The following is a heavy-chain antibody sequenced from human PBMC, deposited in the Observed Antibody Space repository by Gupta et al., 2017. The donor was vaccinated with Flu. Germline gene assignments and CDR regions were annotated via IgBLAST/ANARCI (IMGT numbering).Heavy chain of an antibody. J-gene: IGHJ4*02. V-gene: IGHV3-23*01. CDR2: FVNDDST. Sequence: EVHLLESGGGLVQPGGSLRLSCTASGFTFSSYTMNWVRLAPGKGLEWVSAFVNDDSTRYADSVRGRFSVSRDISKSTLYLQMDSLRAEDTGVYYCAPGWDGYNGRLRYWGQGTLVTVSS. CDR1: GFTFSSYT. D-gene: IGHD5-24*01. CDR3: APGWDGYNGRLRY.